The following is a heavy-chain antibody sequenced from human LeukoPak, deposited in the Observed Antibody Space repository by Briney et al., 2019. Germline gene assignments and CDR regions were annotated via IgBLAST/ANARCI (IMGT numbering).Heavy chain of an antibody. CDR2: ISAYNGNT. D-gene: IGHD2-2*01. CDR3: ARLYCSSTSCYDYYYYGMDV. V-gene: IGHV1-18*03. CDR1: GYTFTSYG. J-gene: IGHJ6*02. Sequence: ASVKVSCKASGYTFTSYGISWVRQAPGQGLEWMGWISAYNGNTNYAQKLQGRVTMTTDTSTSTAYMELRSLRSDDMAVYYCARLYCSSTSCYDYYYYGMDVWGQGTTVTVSS.